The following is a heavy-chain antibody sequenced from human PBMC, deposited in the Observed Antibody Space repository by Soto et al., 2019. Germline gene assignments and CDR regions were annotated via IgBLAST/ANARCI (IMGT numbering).Heavy chain of an antibody. CDR1: GFTFSSYW. J-gene: IGHJ6*02. V-gene: IGHV3-7*03. CDR3: ARAEGYCSSTSCYTPYYYYGMDV. Sequence: GGSLRLSCAASGFTFSSYWMSWVRQAPGKGLEWVANIKQDGSEQYYVDSVKGRFTLSRDNAKNSLYLQMNSLRAEDTAVYYCARAEGYCSSTSCYTPYYYYGMDVWGQGTTVTVSS. D-gene: IGHD2-2*02. CDR2: IKQDGSEQ.